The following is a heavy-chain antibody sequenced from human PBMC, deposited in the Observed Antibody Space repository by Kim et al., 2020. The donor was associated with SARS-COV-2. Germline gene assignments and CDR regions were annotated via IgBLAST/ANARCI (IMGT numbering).Heavy chain of an antibody. D-gene: IGHD2-2*01. CDR2: IIPFLGVA. CDR1: GGTFSNYG. Sequence: SVKVSCKASGGTFSNYGICWVRQAPGQGFEWMGRIIPFLGVANYAQKFQDRVTIIADQSTSTAYMELSSLRSEDTAVYYCARAGFSTADDYYYVMDVWGQGTPVTVTS. V-gene: IGHV1-69*04. CDR3: ARAGFSTADDYYYVMDV. J-gene: IGHJ6*02.